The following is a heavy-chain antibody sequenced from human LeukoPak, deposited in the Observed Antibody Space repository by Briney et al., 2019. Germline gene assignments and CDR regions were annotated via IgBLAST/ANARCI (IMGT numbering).Heavy chain of an antibody. CDR2: INPNSGGT. D-gene: IGHD2-2*01. Sequence: ASVKVSCKASGYTFTGYYMHWVRQAPGQGLEWMGWINPNSGGTNYAQKFQGRVTMTRDTSISTAYMELSRLRSNDTAVYYCAREVTCSSTSCSVWGQGTTVTVSS. J-gene: IGHJ6*02. CDR3: AREVTCSSTSCSV. CDR1: GYTFTGYY. V-gene: IGHV1-2*02.